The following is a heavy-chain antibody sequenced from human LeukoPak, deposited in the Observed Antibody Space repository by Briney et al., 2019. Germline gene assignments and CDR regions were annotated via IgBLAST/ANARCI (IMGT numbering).Heavy chain of an antibody. CDR3: AKDTMVIAVA. Sequence: GGALRLSCSASGFTVSSNHMSWVRQAPGKGLEWVSLIYSSGSIYYADSGKGRFAIARDNSNNPLFLEMADLRGEDTDVYYCAKDTMVIAVAWGQGTLVTVSS. D-gene: IGHD6-19*01. J-gene: IGHJ5*02. CDR2: IYSSGSI. V-gene: IGHV3-66*01. CDR1: GFTVSSNH.